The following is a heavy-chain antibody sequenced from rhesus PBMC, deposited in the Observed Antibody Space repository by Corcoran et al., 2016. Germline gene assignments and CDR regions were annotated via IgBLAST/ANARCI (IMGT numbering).Heavy chain of an antibody. CDR1: GYTFTSYY. CDR3: ARDLWRLGGFFDY. V-gene: IGHV1-200*01. J-gene: IGHJ4*01. CDR2: INPSTGNT. Sequence: QVQLVQSGAEVKKPGTSVKLSCNASGYTFTSYYINWVRQDPGQVLEWMGWINPSTGNTGYAQKYQCRVTMTRDTSTSTAYMELNSLRSEYTAVYYCARDLWRLGGFFDYWGQGVLVTVSS. D-gene: IGHD6-31*01.